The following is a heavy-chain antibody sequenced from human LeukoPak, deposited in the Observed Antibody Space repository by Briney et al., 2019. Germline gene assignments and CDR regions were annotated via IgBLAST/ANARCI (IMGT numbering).Heavy chain of an antibody. V-gene: IGHV1-2*02. D-gene: IGHD3-3*01. CDR2: INPNSGGT. CDR3: ARQDLKWFIWFDP. J-gene: IGHJ5*02. Sequence: ASVKVSCKASGYTFTGYYMHWVRQAPGQGLEWMGWINPNSGGTNYAQKFQGRVTMTRDTSISTAYMELSRLRSDDTAVYYCARQDLKWFIWFDPWGQGTLVTVSS. CDR1: GYTFTGYY.